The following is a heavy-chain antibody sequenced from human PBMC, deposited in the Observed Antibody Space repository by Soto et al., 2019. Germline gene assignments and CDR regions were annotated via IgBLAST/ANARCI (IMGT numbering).Heavy chain of an antibody. CDR3: ARGNGSFSCFDY. CDR2: IYSGGST. CDR1: GFTVSSNY. Sequence: GGSLRRSCGASGFTVSSNYMSWGRQAPGKGLEWVSVIYSGGSTYYADSVKGRFTISRDNSKNTLYLQMNSLRAEDTAVYYCARGNGSFSCFDYWGQGTLVTVSS. V-gene: IGHV3-53*01. J-gene: IGHJ4*02. D-gene: IGHD3-3*01.